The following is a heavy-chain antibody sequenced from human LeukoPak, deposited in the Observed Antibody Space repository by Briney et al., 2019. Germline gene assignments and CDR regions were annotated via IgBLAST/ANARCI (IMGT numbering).Heavy chain of an antibody. CDR2: INWNGGST. CDR3: AALDHGHDY. Sequence: GGSLRLSCAASGFTFDDYGMSWVRQAPGKGLEWVSDINWNGGSTGYRDSVKGRFTISRDNAKNTLYLQMNSLRAEDTAVYYCAALDHGHDYWGQGTLVTVSS. J-gene: IGHJ4*02. CDR1: GFTFDDYG. V-gene: IGHV3-20*04.